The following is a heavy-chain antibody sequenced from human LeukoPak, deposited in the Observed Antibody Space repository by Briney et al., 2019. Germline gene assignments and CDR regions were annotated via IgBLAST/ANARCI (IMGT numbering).Heavy chain of an antibody. J-gene: IGHJ5*02. CDR2: ISHDGSNK. CDR1: GFTFSSYG. V-gene: IGHV3-30*18. D-gene: IGHD6-13*01. CDR3: ANSSYNNNWYNWFDP. Sequence: GRSLRLSCVASGFTFSSYGMHWVRQAPGKGLEWVALISHDGSNKYYADSVKGRFTISRDNSKNTLYLQVNSLRAEDTAVYYCANSSYNNNWYNWFDPWGQGTLVTVSS.